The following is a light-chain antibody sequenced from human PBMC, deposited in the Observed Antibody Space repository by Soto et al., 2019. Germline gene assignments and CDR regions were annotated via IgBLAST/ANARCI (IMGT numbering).Light chain of an antibody. V-gene: IGKV1-39*01. CDR1: QSISRY. Sequence: DIQMTQSPSSLSASVGDRVTITCRASQSISRYLNWYQQKPGKAPKLLIFAASSFQSGVPSRFSGSGSGTDFTLTITSLQPEDFATYYCRQSYSTSLTFGGGTKGDIK. CDR3: RQSYSTSLT. J-gene: IGKJ4*01. CDR2: AAS.